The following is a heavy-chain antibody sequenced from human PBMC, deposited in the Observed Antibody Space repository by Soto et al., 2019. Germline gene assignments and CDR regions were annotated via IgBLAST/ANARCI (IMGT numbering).Heavy chain of an antibody. D-gene: IGHD5-12*01. CDR1: GDSVSSNSAV. V-gene: IGHV6-1*01. J-gene: IGHJ6*02. CDR3: AVGHRGYDLHGLDV. CDR2: TYYRSSWYT. Sequence: SQTLSLTCAISGDSVSSNSAVWNWIRQSPSRGLEWLGRTYYRSSWYTDYAVSVKSRITINPDTSKNYFSLHLNSVTPEDTAVYYCAVGHRGYDLHGLDVWGQGATVTVSS.